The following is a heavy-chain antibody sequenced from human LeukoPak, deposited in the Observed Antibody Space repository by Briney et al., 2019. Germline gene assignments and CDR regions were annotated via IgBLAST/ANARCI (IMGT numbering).Heavy chain of an antibody. D-gene: IGHD3-10*01. V-gene: IGHV4-34*01. J-gene: IGHJ4*02. CDR2: INHSGST. Sequence: PSETLSLTCTVSGGSISSYYWSWIRQPPGKGLEWIGEINHSGSTNYNPSLKSRVTISVDTSKNQFSLKLSSVTAADTAVYYCARAYMVRGVFDYWGQGTLVTVSS. CDR3: ARAYMVRGVFDY. CDR1: GGSISSYY.